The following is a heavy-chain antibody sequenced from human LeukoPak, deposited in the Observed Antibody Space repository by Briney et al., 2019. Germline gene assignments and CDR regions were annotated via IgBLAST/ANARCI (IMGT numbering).Heavy chain of an antibody. CDR3: ARAMWVTMIVVVTAPWFDP. CDR2: ISYDGSNK. D-gene: IGHD3-22*01. J-gene: IGHJ5*02. Sequence: GRSLRLSCAASGFTFSSYAMHWVRQAPGKGLEWVVVISYDGSNKYYADSVKGRFTISRDNSKNTLYLQMNSLRAEDTAVYYCARAMWVTMIVVVTAPWFDPWGQGTLVTVSS. V-gene: IGHV3-30-3*01. CDR1: GFTFSSYA.